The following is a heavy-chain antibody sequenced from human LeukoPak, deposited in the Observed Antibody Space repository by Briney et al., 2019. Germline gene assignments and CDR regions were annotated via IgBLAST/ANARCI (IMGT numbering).Heavy chain of an antibody. Sequence: SQTLSLTCAPSGDTFSRKSAAWYWIRQSPSRGLEWLVRTYYRSQWYDDYAVSLKSRITINPDTSKNHFSLHLNAVTPEDTAVYYCARGAVGQHRSKGYVFDIWGQGTMVTVSS. V-gene: IGHV6-1*01. D-gene: IGHD1-1*01. CDR1: GDTFSRKSAA. CDR2: TYYRSQWYD. CDR3: ARGAVGQHRSKGYVFDI. J-gene: IGHJ3*02.